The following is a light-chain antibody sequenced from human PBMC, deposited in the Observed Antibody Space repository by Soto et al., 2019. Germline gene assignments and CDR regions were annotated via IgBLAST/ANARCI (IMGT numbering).Light chain of an antibody. Sequence: QSALTQPASVSGSPGQSITISCTGTSSDVGGYNFVSWYQQHPGTAPKLMIYDVSNRPSGVSNRFSGSKSGNTASLTISGLQPEDEADYYCSSYTSSSTVVFGGGTKGTVL. V-gene: IGLV2-14*01. CDR3: SSYTSSSTVV. CDR2: DVS. J-gene: IGLJ2*01. CDR1: SSDVGGYNF.